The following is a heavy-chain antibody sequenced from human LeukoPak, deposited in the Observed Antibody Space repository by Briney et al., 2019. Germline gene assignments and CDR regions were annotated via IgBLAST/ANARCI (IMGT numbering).Heavy chain of an antibody. CDR2: INWNGGST. Sequence: PGGSLRLSCAASGFTFDDYGMSWVRQVPGKGLEWVSNINWNGGSTGYADSVKGRFTISRDNAKNSLYLQMNSLRAEDTAVYYCARRKTYYDILTGSPRYYFDYWGQGTLVTVSS. D-gene: IGHD3-9*01. J-gene: IGHJ4*02. CDR1: GFTFDDYG. CDR3: ARRKTYYDILTGSPRYYFDY. V-gene: IGHV3-20*04.